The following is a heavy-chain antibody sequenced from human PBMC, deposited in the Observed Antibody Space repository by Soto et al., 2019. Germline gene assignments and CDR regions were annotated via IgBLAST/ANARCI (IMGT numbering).Heavy chain of an antibody. D-gene: IGHD2-15*01. CDR1: GFIFSSYG. CDR2: ISYEGSHT. Sequence: QVQLVESGGGVVQPGRSLRLSCAASGFIFSSYGMHWVRQAPGKGLEWVAVISYEGSHTYYADSVKGRFTITRDNSKNTLYLQMNSLRPEDTGVYYCAKEVPCGGCSCFLSEGFDYWGQGTLLTVSS. V-gene: IGHV3-30*18. J-gene: IGHJ4*02. CDR3: AKEVPCGGCSCFLSEGFDY.